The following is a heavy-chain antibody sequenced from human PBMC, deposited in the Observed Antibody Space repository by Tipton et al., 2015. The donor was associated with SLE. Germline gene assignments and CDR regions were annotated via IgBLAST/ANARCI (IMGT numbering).Heavy chain of an antibody. CDR2: ISDSGST. D-gene: IGHD6-19*01. CDR1: GDSIRSTTFY. CDR3: ARELGEQWLERNNWFDP. J-gene: IGHJ5*02. Sequence: TLSLTCTVSGDSIRSTTFYWGWIRQPPGKGLEWIGSISDSGSTHYNPSLKSRVTISVDTSKNQLSLKVSSVTAADTAVYYCARELGEQWLERNNWFDPWGQGTLVSVSS. V-gene: IGHV4-39*07.